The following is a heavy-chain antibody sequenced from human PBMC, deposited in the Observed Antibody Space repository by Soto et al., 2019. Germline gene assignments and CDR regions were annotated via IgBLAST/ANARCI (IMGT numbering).Heavy chain of an antibody. Sequence: EVQLVESGGGLVKAGGSLRLSCAASGFTFNTNIMHWVRQAPGKGLEWVSSISSGGFDKYYADSLKGRFTISRDNAKNSMFLQVKNLRVDDTAVYFCANEYFDVWGRGTLVTVSS. J-gene: IGHJ2*01. V-gene: IGHV3-21*02. CDR2: ISSGGFDK. CDR1: GFTFNTNI. CDR3: ANEYFDV.